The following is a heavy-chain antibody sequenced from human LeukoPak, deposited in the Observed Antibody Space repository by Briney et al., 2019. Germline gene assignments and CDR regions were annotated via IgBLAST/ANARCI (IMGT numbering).Heavy chain of an antibody. V-gene: IGHV3-23*01. CDR3: ARRAGAYSHPYDY. Sequence: GGSLRLSCAASGFTFSSFAMSWIRQAPGKGLEWVSSIDKIGVGTYYADSVRGRFTISSDNSKNTLYLQMNSLRAEDTAVYYCARRAGAYSHPYDYWGQGTLVTASS. D-gene: IGHD4/OR15-4a*01. J-gene: IGHJ4*02. CDR2: IDKIGVGT. CDR1: GFTFSSFA.